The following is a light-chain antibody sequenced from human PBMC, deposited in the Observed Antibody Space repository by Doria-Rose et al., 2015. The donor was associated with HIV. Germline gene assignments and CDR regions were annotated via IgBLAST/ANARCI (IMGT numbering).Light chain of an antibody. V-gene: IGKV4-1*01. CDR1: QSLLYTSKNY. CDR3: QQYYDTPS. Sequence: TQSPESLGMSLGERATLNCKSNQSLLYTSKNYLAWYQQKPGQPPKLLICWASTRQSAVPARFSGSGSGTDFTLTISSLEAEDVAVYYCQQYYDTPSFGPGTTVDIK. CDR2: WAS. J-gene: IGKJ3*01.